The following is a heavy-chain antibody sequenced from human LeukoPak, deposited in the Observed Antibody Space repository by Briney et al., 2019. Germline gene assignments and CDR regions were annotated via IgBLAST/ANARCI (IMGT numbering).Heavy chain of an antibody. CDR1: GFTFSSSW. CDR3: AKNLYCGGGSCYPSALGMDV. Sequence: GGSLRLSCAASGFTFSSSWMTWVRQAPGKGLEWVANIKQDGSDKYYVDSVKGRFTISRDNAKNSLYLQMNSLRAEDTAVYYCAKNLYCGGGSCYPSALGMDVWGQGTTVTVSS. D-gene: IGHD2-15*01. CDR2: IKQDGSDK. J-gene: IGHJ6*02. V-gene: IGHV3-7*03.